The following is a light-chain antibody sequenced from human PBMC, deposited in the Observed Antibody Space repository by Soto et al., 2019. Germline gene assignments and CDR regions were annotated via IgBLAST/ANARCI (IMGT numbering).Light chain of an antibody. J-gene: IGLJ2*01. CDR1: SSDVGGYNY. Sequence: QSALTQPASVSGSPGQSIAISCTGTSSDVGGYNYVSWYQQHPGKAPKLIIYDVSSRPSGVSDRFSGSKSVHTASLTISWLQAEYEADYYCSSYTISSTLVFGGGTKLTVL. V-gene: IGLV2-14*03. CDR3: SSYTISSTLV. CDR2: DVS.